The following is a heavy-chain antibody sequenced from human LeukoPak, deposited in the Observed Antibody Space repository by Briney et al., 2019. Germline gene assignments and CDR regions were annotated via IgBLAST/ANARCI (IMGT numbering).Heavy chain of an antibody. D-gene: IGHD3-16*01. Sequence: SVKVSCKASGGTFGSYAISWVRQAPGQGLEWMGGIIPIFGTANYAQKFQGRVTITADESTSTAYMELSSLRSEDTAVYYCARNWDYYYYGMDVWGQGTTVTVSS. CDR3: ARNWDYYYYGMDV. CDR2: IIPIFGTA. J-gene: IGHJ6*02. CDR1: GGTFGSYA. V-gene: IGHV1-69*13.